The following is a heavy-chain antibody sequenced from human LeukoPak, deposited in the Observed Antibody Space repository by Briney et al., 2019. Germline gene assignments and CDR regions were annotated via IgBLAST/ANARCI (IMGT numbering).Heavy chain of an antibody. CDR2: IVVGSGNT. Sequence: SVKVSFKASGFTFTSSAMQWVRQARGQRLEWIGGIVVGSGNTNYAQKFQERVTITRDMSTSTAYMELSSLRSEDTAVYYCAADKRVGATNYYYGMDVWGQGTTVTVSS. CDR3: AADKRVGATNYYYGMDV. J-gene: IGHJ6*02. CDR1: GFTFTSSA. V-gene: IGHV1-58*02. D-gene: IGHD1-26*01.